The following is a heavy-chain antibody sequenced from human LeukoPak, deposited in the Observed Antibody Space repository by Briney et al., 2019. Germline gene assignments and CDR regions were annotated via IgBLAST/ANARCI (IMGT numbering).Heavy chain of an antibody. CDR3: ARVAEDCSTISFYAGVEY. D-gene: IGHD2-2*01. Sequence: ASVKVSCKASGYTFISYGISWVRQAPGQGLEWMGWISAYNGNTNYAQKLQGRVTMATDTSTSTAYMELRSLRSDDTAVYYCARVAEDCSTISFYAGVEYCGQETLVTVSS. J-gene: IGHJ4*02. CDR2: ISAYNGNT. CDR1: GYTFISYG. V-gene: IGHV1-18*01.